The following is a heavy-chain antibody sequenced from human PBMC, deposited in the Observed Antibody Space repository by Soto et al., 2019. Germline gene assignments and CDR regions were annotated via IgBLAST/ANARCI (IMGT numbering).Heavy chain of an antibody. J-gene: IGHJ4*02. CDR2: ITNIDNTE. CDR1: GFTFSDHW. CDR3: VRRRPHKSLNF. V-gene: IGHV3-11*01. Sequence: GGSLRLSCAAYGFTFSDHWMIWIRQAPGKGLEWISYITNIDNTEKYADSVRGRFAVSRDNAKKSLYLQMNSLRADDTAVYYCVRRRPHKSLNFWGPGTLLSVFS.